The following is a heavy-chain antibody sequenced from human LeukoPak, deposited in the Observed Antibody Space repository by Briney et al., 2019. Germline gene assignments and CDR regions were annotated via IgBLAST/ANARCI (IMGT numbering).Heavy chain of an antibody. CDR3: AKEFDPYGDDSNFDY. V-gene: IGHV3-23*01. CDR1: GFTFTSYA. D-gene: IGHD4-17*01. J-gene: IGHJ4*02. Sequence: GGSLRLSCAASGFTFTSYAMTWVRQAPGKGLEWVSYISSSSSTIYYADSVKGRFTISRDNSKNTLYLQMNSLRAEDTAVYYCAKEFDPYGDDSNFDYWGQGTLVTVSS. CDR2: ISSSSSTI.